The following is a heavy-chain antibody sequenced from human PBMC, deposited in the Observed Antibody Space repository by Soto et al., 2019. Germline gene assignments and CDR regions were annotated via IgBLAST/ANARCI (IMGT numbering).Heavy chain of an antibody. D-gene: IGHD2-21*02. CDR3: ARDLTAADY. CDR2: INPSGGST. Sequence: QVQLMQSGAEVKKPGASVTISCKASGYTFTSYYIHCVRQAPRQGLEWMAIINPSGGSTNYAQKFQGRVTVTRDTSTSTVNMELSSLSSEDTAVYYCARDLTAADYWGQGTLVTVSS. J-gene: IGHJ4*02. V-gene: IGHV1-46*01. CDR1: GYTFTSYY.